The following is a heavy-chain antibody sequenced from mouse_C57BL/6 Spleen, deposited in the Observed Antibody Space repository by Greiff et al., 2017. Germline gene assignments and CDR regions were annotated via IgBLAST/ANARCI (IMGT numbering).Heavy chain of an antibody. D-gene: IGHD2-4*01. CDR3: ARVSYDYDYYAMDY. V-gene: IGHV3-6*01. CDR1: GYSITSGYY. Sequence: EVQLVESGPGLVKPSQSLSLTCSVTGYSITSGYYWNWIRQFPGNKLEWMGYISYDGSNNYNPSLKNRISITRDTSKNQFFLKLNSVTTEDTATYYCARVSYDYDYYAMDYWGQGTSVTVSS. J-gene: IGHJ4*01. CDR2: ISYDGSN.